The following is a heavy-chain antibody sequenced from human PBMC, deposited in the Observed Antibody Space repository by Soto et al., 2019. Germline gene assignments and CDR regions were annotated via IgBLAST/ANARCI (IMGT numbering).Heavy chain of an antibody. CDR3: ARGLIDDAFDI. CDR1: GYTFTGYY. J-gene: IGHJ3*02. V-gene: IGHV1-69*01. Sequence: QVQLVQSGAEVKKPGASVKVSCKASGYTFTGYYIHWVRQAPGQGLEWMGGIIPIFGTANYAQKFQGRVTITADESTSTAYMELSSLRSEDTAVYYCARGLIDDAFDIWGQGTMVTVSS. CDR2: IIPIFGTA.